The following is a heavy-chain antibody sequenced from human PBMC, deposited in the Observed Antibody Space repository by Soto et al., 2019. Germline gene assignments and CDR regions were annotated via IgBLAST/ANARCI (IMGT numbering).Heavy chain of an antibody. V-gene: IGHV3-23*01. CDR3: SKDPPPVLLWFGELLSFDY. CDR2: ISGSGGST. CDR1: GFSLRSYA. J-gene: IGHJ4*02. Sequence: GGSLRLSCAASGFSLRSYAMSWVRQAPGKGLEWVSAISGSGGSTYYADSVKGRFTISRDNSKNTLYLQMNTLRAEDTAVYYCSKDPPPVLLWFGELLSFDYWGQGTLVTVSS. D-gene: IGHD3-10*01.